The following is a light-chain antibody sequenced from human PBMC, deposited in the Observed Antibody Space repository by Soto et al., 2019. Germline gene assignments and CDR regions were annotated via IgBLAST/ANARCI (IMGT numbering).Light chain of an antibody. Sequence: DIQMTQSPSTLSASVGDRVTITCRASASISSWLAWFQQKPGRAPKLHIYKASILESGVSSRFSGSESGTEFTLTISSLQPEDFATYFCQQYSAKWSIGQGTKVEIK. CDR3: QQYSAKWS. CDR1: ASISSW. V-gene: IGKV1-5*03. CDR2: KAS. J-gene: IGKJ1*01.